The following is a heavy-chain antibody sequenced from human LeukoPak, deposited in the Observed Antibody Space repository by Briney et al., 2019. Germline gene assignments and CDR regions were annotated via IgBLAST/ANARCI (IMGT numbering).Heavy chain of an antibody. V-gene: IGHV2-5*01. J-gene: IGHJ4*01. Sequence: SGPTLVNPTQTLTLTCTFSGFSLSTSGVGVGWIRQPPGKALEWLALIYWNDDKRYSPSLKKRLTITKDTSKKQVVLTMTNMDPVDTATYYCERVTTVTDPIAFDYWGHGTLITVSS. CDR1: GFSLSTSGVG. D-gene: IGHD4-17*01. CDR2: IYWNDDK. CDR3: ERVTTVTDPIAFDY.